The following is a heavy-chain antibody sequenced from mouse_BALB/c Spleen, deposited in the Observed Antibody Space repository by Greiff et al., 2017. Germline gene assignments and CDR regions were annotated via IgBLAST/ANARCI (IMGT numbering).Heavy chain of an antibody. CDR2: ISTYYGDA. Sequence: QVQLQQSGAELVRPGVSVKISCKGSGFTFTDYAMHWVKQSPAKSLEWIGVISTYYGDASYNQKFKGKATMAVDKSSSTAYMELARLTSEDSAIYYCARSLRALMDYWGQGTSVTVSS. D-gene: IGHD1-1*01. CDR3: ARSLRALMDY. CDR1: GFTFTDYA. V-gene: IGHV1S137*01. J-gene: IGHJ4*01.